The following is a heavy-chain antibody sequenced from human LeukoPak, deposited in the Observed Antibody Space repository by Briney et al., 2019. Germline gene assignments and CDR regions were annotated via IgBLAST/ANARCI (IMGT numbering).Heavy chain of an antibody. CDR3: ARHLRLWQNWFDP. D-gene: IGHD5-18*01. J-gene: IGHJ5*02. CDR2: IYPGDSDT. V-gene: IGHV5-51*01. Sequence: GESLEISFKGSGYSFTNYWIGWVRQMPGKGPEWMGIIYPGDSDTRYSPSFQGQVTISADKSISTAYLQWSSLKASDTAMYYCARHLRLWQNWFDPWGKGTLVTVSS. CDR1: GYSFTNYW.